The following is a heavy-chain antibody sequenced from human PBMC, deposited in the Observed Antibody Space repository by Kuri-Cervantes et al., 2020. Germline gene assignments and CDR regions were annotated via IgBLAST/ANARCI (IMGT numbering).Heavy chain of an antibody. Sequence: LSLTCAASGFTFSSYGMHWVRQAPGKGLEWVAVISYDGSNKYYADSVKGRFTISRDNSKNTLYLQMNSLRAGDTAVYYCAKGPPGTVTTLELSYWGQGTLVTVSS. CDR2: ISYDGSNK. CDR3: AKGPPGTVTTLELSY. J-gene: IGHJ4*02. CDR1: GFTFSSYG. V-gene: IGHV3-30*18. D-gene: IGHD4-17*01.